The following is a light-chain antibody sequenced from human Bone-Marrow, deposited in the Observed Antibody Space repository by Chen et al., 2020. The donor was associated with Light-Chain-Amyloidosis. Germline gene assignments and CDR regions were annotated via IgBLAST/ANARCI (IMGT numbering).Light chain of an antibody. CDR1: SGHSNYA. J-gene: IGLJ3*02. V-gene: IGLV4-69*01. CDR2: LNSDGSH. CDR3: QTWGTGIRV. Sequence: QLVVTQSPSASASLGASVKLTCTQSSGHSNYAVAWHQQQPQKGPRYLMKLNSDGSHNKGDGIPDRFSGSSSGAERYLTISSLQSEDEADYFCQTWGTGIRVFGGGTKLTVL.